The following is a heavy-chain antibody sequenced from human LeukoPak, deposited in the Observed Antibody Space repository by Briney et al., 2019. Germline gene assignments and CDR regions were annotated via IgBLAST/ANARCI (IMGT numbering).Heavy chain of an antibody. V-gene: IGHV3-53*01. CDR1: GFSVSNNY. CDR3: VRGSGSYSSRSGT. Sequence: GGSLRLSCAASGFSVSNNYTSWVRQAPGKGLEWVSVIYTGGSTYYADSVKGRFTISRDNSKNTLYLQMNSLRVEDTAVYYCVRGSGSYSSRSGTWGQGTLVTVSS. J-gene: IGHJ5*02. CDR2: IYTGGST. D-gene: IGHD6-13*01.